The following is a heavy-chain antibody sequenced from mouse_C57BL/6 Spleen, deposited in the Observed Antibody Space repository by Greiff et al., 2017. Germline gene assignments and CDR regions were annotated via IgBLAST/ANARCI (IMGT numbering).Heavy chain of an antibody. CDR1: GYSITSGYY. J-gene: IGHJ4*01. CDR3: AREDDGYLYYAMDY. Sequence: EVKLVESGPGLVKPSQSLSLTCSVTGYSITSGYYWNWIRQFPGNKLEWMGYISYDGSNNYNPSLKNRISITRDTSKNQFFLKLNSVTTEDTATYYCAREDDGYLYYAMDYWGQGTSVTVSS. CDR2: ISYDGSN. D-gene: IGHD2-3*01. V-gene: IGHV3-6*01.